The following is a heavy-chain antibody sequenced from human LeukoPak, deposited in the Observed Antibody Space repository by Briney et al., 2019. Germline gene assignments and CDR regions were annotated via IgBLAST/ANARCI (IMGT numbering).Heavy chain of an antibody. V-gene: IGHV1-18*01. CDR1: GYTFTNYG. CDR2: ISAYNGNI. J-gene: IGHJ6*02. D-gene: IGHD2-2*02. CDR3: ARPARYCSSTSCYNYYYYGMDV. Sequence: ASVKVSCKASGYTFTNYGINWVRQAPGQGLEWTGWISAYNGNINYAQKLQGRVTMTTDTSTSTAYMELRSLRSDDTAVYYCARPARYCSSTSCYNYYYYGMDVWGQGTTVTVSS.